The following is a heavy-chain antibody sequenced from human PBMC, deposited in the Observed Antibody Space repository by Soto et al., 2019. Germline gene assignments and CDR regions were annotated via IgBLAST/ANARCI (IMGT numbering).Heavy chain of an antibody. CDR1: GGSVSSGSYY. D-gene: IGHD4-4*01. J-gene: IGHJ6*02. V-gene: IGHV4-61*01. CDR2: IYYSGST. Sequence: QVQLQESGPGLVKPSETLSLTCTVSGGSVSSGSYYWSWLRQPPGKGLEWIGYIYYSGSTNYNPSLKSRVTISVDTSKNQFSLKLSSVTAADTAVYYCARDLVTTSYYYYGMDVWGQGTTVTVSS. CDR3: ARDLVTTSYYYYGMDV.